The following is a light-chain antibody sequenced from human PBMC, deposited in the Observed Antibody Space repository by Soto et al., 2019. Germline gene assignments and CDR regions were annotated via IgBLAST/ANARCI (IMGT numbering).Light chain of an antibody. CDR2: DVS. CDR1: SSDVGAYNY. J-gene: IGLJ1*01. V-gene: IGLV2-14*01. Sequence: QSALTQPASVSGSPGQSITLSCTGTSSDVGAYNYVSWYQQNPGKAPKLMIYDVSTRPSGISNRFSGSKSGNTASLTISGLQAEDEADYYCISYISSSTYVFGTGTKVTVL. CDR3: ISYISSSTYV.